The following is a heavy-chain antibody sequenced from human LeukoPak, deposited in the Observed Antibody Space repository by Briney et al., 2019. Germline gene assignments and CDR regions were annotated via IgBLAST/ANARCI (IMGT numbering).Heavy chain of an antibody. V-gene: IGHV1-18*01. D-gene: IGHD2-21*02. CDR1: GYTFTSYG. CDR2: ISGYNGNT. Sequence: GASVKVSCKASGYTFTSYGISWVRQAPGQGLEWMGWISGYNGNTNYAQNLQGRVTMTTDTSTSTAYMELRSLRSDDTAVYCCARGLGVVTAQSEQPKPRYFDLWGRGTQVTVSS. CDR3: ARGLGVVTAQSEQPKPRYFDL. J-gene: IGHJ2*01.